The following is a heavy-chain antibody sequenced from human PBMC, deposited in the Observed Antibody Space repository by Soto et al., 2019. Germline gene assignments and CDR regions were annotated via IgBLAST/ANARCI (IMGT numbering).Heavy chain of an antibody. CDR1: GGSGSSGGYS. CDR2: IYHSGST. V-gene: IGHV4-30-2*01. J-gene: IGHJ4*02. Sequence: QLQLQESGSGLVKPSQTLSLTCAVSGGSGSSGGYSWSWIRQPPGKGLEWIGYIYHSGSTYYNPSLKSRITISVDRTKTQYSLKLSSVTAAATVVYCGAGGIAARPLGYWGQGTLVTVSS. D-gene: IGHD6-6*01. CDR3: AGGIAARPLGY.